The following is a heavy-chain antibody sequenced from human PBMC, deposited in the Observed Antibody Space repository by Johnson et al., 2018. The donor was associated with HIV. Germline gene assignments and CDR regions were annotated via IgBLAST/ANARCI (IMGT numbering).Heavy chain of an antibody. D-gene: IGHD4/OR15-4a*01. CDR3: AARGLWTYDAFDI. Sequence: VQLVESGGDVVQPGRSLRLSCTASGFTFSSYAMHWVRQASGKGLEWVSGINWNGSTIYYADSVKGRFTISRDNAKNSLYLQMNSLRTEDTAVYYCAARGLWTYDAFDIWGQGTMVTVSS. CDR2: INWNGSTI. CDR1: GFTFSSYA. J-gene: IGHJ3*02. V-gene: IGHV3-48*04.